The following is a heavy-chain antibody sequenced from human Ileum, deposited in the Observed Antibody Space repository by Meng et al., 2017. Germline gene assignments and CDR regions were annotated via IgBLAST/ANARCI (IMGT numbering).Heavy chain of an antibody. Sequence: ASVKVSCKASGYTFTSYYMHWVRQAPGQGLEWMGIINPSGGSTSYAQKFQGRVTMTRDTYTSTVYMELSSLRSEDTAVYCCTRESACGYDSWGQGTLVTVSS. CDR2: INPSGGST. J-gene: IGHJ5*02. V-gene: IGHV1-46*01. CDR1: GYTFTSYY. D-gene: IGHD5-12*01. CDR3: TRESACGYDS.